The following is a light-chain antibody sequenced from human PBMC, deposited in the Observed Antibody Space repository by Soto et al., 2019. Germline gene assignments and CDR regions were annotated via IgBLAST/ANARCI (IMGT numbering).Light chain of an antibody. Sequence: QSVLTQPASVSASPGQSITIPCLGTHSDIGGYKHVCWYQQHPGKAPKLIIYEARNRPSGISDRFSGSKSGNTASLTISGLQADDEADYYCSSYTSSTNLYIFGTGTKVTVL. CDR1: HSDIGGYKH. CDR3: SSYTSSTNLYI. V-gene: IGLV2-14*01. J-gene: IGLJ1*01. CDR2: EAR.